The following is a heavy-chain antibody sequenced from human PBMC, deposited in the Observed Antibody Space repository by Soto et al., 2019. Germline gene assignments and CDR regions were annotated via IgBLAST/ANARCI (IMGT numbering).Heavy chain of an antibody. CDR2: IYYSGST. V-gene: IGHV4-39*01. J-gene: IGHJ5*02. D-gene: IGHD3-16*02. CDR1: GGSISSSSYY. CDR3: ARLGGSNIWGSYRPNWFDP. Sequence: LSLTCTVSGGSISSSSYYWGWIRQPPGKGLEWIGSIYYSGSTYYNPSLKSRVTISVDTSKNQFSLKLSSVTAADTAVYYCARLGGSNIWGSYRPNWFDPWGQGTLVTVSS.